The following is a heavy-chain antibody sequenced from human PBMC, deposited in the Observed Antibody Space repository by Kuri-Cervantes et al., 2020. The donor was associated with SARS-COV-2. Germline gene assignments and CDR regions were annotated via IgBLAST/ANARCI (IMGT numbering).Heavy chain of an antibody. J-gene: IGHJ3*02. CDR3: ARDEYQLGWELQLLGGHRWGDAFDI. D-gene: IGHD1-26*01. Sequence: GESLKISCTASGFIFSDYYMTWIRQAPGKGLEWVSNIGPSGTTKYYADSVKGRFTISRDNSKNTLYLQMNSLRAEDTAVYYCARDEYQLGWELQLLGGHRWGDAFDIWGQGTMVTVSS. CDR1: GFIFSDYY. V-gene: IGHV3-11*04. CDR2: IGPSGTTK.